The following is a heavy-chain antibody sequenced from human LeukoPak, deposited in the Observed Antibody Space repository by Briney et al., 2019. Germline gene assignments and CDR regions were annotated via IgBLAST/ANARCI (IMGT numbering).Heavy chain of an antibody. J-gene: IGHJ3*02. Sequence: GGSLRLSCAASGFTFSNAWMSWVRQAPGKGLEWVGRIKSKTDGGTTDYAAPVKGRFTISRDDSKNTLYQQMNRLKTKDTAVYYCTTEFSATPVFAFDIWGQGTMVTVSS. CDR3: TTEFSATPVFAFDI. V-gene: IGHV3-15*01. D-gene: IGHD2-15*01. CDR2: IKSKTDGGTT. CDR1: GFTFSNAW.